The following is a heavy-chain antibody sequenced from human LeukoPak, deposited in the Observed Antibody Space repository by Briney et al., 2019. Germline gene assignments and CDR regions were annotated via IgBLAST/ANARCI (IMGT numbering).Heavy chain of an antibody. CDR3: ARHRTTYVDSSEGYFDY. V-gene: IGHV4-39*01. CDR1: GFTFSIYA. D-gene: IGHD3-22*01. CDR2: IFHSGST. Sequence: GSLRLSCAASGFTFSIYAMNWIRQPPGEGLEWIGSIFHSGSTYFNPSLKSRLTMSADTSKNQFSLSLSFVTAADTAVYYCARHRTTYVDSSEGYFDYWGQGTLVAVSS. J-gene: IGHJ4*02.